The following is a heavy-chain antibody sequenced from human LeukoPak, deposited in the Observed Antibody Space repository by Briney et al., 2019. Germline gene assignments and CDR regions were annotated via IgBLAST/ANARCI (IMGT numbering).Heavy chain of an antibody. CDR3: ARVRSHPAFEI. V-gene: IGHV4-59*08. J-gene: IGHJ3*02. D-gene: IGHD3-22*01. CDR1: GGSISSYY. Sequence: SETLSLTCTASGGSISSYYWSWIRQPPGKGLEWIGYIYYSGSTNYNPSLKSRVTISVDTSKNQFSLKLSSVTAADTAVYYCARVRSHPAFEIWAKGQWSPSLQ. CDR2: IYYSGST.